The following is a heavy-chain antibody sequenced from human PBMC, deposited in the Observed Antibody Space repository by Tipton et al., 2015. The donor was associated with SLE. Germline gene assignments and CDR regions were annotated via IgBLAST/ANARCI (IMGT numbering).Heavy chain of an antibody. CDR3: ASGIVVVTLLYDAFDI. CDR2: IYQSGST. D-gene: IGHD3-22*01. J-gene: IGHJ3*02. V-gene: IGHV4-38-2*01. Sequence: TLSLTCVVSEYSIRSGYYWGWIRQAPGKGLEWIGSIYQSGSTYYNPSLKSRVTISVDTSKNQFSLKLSSVTAADTAVYYCASGIVVVTLLYDAFDIWGQGTMVTVSS. CDR1: EYSIRSGYY.